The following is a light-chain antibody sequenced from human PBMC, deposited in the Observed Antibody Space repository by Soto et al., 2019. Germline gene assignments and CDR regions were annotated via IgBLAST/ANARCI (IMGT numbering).Light chain of an antibody. Sequence: EIVLTQSPGTLSLSPGERATLSCRASQSVSSSYSAWYQQKPGQAPRLLIYGASSRATGIPDRFSGSGSGTDFTLTISRLEPEDFAVYYCQQYGSSRPLFTFGPGTKVDIK. V-gene: IGKV3-20*01. CDR1: QSVSSSY. CDR3: QQYGSSRPLFT. J-gene: IGKJ3*01. CDR2: GAS.